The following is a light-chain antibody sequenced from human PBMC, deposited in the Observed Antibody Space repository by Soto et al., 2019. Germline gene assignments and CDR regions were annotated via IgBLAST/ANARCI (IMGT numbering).Light chain of an antibody. CDR3: QQYTGPPTT. V-gene: IGKV3-20*01. J-gene: IGKJ5*01. CDR1: QTVSSNY. Sequence: VFTHSPATLSLSPVERAPLSCRASQTVSSNYLAWCQQRPGQTPRLLIYGASTRAAGIPDRFSGSGSGTDFTLTITRLEPEDSAVYFCQQYTGPPTTFGQGTRLEIK. CDR2: GAS.